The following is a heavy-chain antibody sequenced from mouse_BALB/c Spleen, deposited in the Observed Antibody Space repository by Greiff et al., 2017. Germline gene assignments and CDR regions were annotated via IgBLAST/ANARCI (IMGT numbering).Heavy chain of an antibody. CDR1: GFTFSSYG. Sequence: EVKLVESGGGLVQPGGSLKLSCAASGFTFSSYGMSWVRQTPDKRLELVATINSNGGSTYYPDSVKGRFTISRDNAKNTLYLQMSSLKSEDTAMYYCARDGTMRAMDYWGQGTSVTVSS. CDR2: INSNGGST. J-gene: IGHJ4*01. D-gene: IGHD2-4*01. CDR3: ARDGTMRAMDY. V-gene: IGHV5-6-3*01.